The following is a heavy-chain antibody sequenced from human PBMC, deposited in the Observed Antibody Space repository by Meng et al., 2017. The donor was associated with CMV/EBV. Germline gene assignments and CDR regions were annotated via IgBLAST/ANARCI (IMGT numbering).Heavy chain of an antibody. D-gene: IGHD3-3*01. CDR2: INSDGSST. Sequence: GESLKISCAASGFTFSSYWMHWVRQAPGKGLVWVSRINSDGSSTSYADSVKGRFTISRDNAKNTLYLQMNSLRAEDTAVYYCARVVIMVYYYYGMDVWGQGTTVTVSS. CDR3: ARVVIMVYYYYGMDV. V-gene: IGHV3-74*01. CDR1: GFTFSSYW. J-gene: IGHJ6*02.